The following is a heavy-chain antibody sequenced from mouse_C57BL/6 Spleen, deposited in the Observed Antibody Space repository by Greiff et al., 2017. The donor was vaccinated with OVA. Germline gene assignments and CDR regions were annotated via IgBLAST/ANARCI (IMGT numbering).Heavy chain of an antibody. CDR1: GFTFSSYT. V-gene: IGHV5-9*01. J-gene: IGHJ3*01. Sequence: EVQVVESGGGLVKPGGSLKLSCAASGFTFSSYTMSWVRQTPEKRLEWVATISGGGGNTYYPDSVKGRFTISRDNATNTLYLQMSSLRSEDTALYYCARREYGSSLFAYWGQGTLVTVSA. CDR2: ISGGGGNT. D-gene: IGHD1-1*01. CDR3: ARREYGSSLFAY.